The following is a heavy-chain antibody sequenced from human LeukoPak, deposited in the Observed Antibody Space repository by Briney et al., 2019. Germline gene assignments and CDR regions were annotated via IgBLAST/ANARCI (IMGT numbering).Heavy chain of an antibody. CDR3: ARDCERGYSYGLC. CDR1: GFTFSSYE. J-gene: IGHJ4*02. V-gene: IGHV3-48*03. Sequence: PGGSLRLSCAASGFTFSSYEMNWVRQAPGKGLEWVSYISSSGSTIYYADSVKGRFTISRDNAKNSLYLQMNSLRAEDTAVYYCARDCERGYSYGLCWGQGTLVTVSS. D-gene: IGHD5-18*01. CDR2: ISSSGSTI.